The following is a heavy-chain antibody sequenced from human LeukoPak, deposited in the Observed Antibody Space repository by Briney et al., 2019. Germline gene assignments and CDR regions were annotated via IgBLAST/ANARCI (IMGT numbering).Heavy chain of an antibody. Sequence: SQTLSLTCTVSGGSISSGSYYWSWIRQPAGKGLEWIGRIYTSGSTNYNPSLKSRVTISVDTSKNQFSLKLSSVTAADTAVYYCARGGHGSGSYYGAFDIWGQGTMVTVSS. J-gene: IGHJ3*02. CDR1: GGSISSGSYY. D-gene: IGHD1-26*01. CDR3: ARGGHGSGSYYGAFDI. CDR2: IYTSGST. V-gene: IGHV4-61*02.